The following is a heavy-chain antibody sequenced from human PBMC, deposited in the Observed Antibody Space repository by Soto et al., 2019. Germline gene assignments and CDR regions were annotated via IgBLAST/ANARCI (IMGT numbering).Heavy chain of an antibody. J-gene: IGHJ4*02. CDR3: ALGLNYYDSSGYPPGFDY. Sequence: ASVKVSCKASGYTFTSYYMHWVRQAPGQGLEWMGIINPSGGSTSYAQKFQGRVTMTRDTSTSTVYMELSSLRSEDTAVYYCALGLNYYDSSGYPPGFDYWGQGTLVTVSS. CDR1: GYTFTSYY. D-gene: IGHD3-22*01. V-gene: IGHV1-46*01. CDR2: INPSGGST.